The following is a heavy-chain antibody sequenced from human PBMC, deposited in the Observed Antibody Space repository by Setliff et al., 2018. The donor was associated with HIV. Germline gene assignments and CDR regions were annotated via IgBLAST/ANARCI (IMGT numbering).Heavy chain of an antibody. J-gene: IGHJ4*02. Sequence: SETLSLTCTVSGDSIDRSNFFWTWIRQHPGKGLEWIGYIYHSGSATYNPSLKSQASISVDTSRNEFSLKLSSVTAADTAVYFCARGGAFCGRDSCYYLDYWGQGNPVTVSS. D-gene: IGHD2-21*02. V-gene: IGHV4-31*01. CDR1: GDSIDRSNFF. CDR3: ARGGAFCGRDSCYYLDY. CDR2: IYHSGSA.